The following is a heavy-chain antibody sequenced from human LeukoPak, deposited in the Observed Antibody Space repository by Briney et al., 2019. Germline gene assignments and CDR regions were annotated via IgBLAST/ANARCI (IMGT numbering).Heavy chain of an antibody. D-gene: IGHD3-10*01. CDR1: GDIVSSNSVT. Sequence: SQTLSLTCALSGDIVSSNSVTWNWIRQSPSRGLEWMGRTYYRSKWFNDYAVSVRSRITINPDTSKNQFSLQLNSVTPEDTAVYYCARGVFPAFDIWGQGTMVTVSS. J-gene: IGHJ3*02. V-gene: IGHV6-1*01. CDR3: ARGVFPAFDI. CDR2: TYYRSKWFN.